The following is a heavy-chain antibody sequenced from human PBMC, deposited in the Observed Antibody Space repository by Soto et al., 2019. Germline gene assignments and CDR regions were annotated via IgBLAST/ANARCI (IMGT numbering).Heavy chain of an antibody. CDR1: GFTFSSYW. CDR2: INPDGSRT. J-gene: IGHJ5*02. Sequence: PGGSLRLSCAASGFTFSSYWMHWVRQAPGKGLVWVSRINPDGSRTTYADSVTGRFTISRDNAKNTVYLQMNSLRAEDTAVYYCARVKSGSYDWFDPWGQGTLVTSPQ. V-gene: IGHV3-74*01. D-gene: IGHD3-10*01. CDR3: ARVKSGSYDWFDP.